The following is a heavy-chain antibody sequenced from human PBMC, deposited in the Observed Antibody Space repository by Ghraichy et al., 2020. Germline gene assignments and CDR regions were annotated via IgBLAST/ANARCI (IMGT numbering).Heavy chain of an antibody. CDR1: GFTFSSYS. Sequence: GGSLRLSCAASGFTFSSYSMNWVRQAPGKGLEWVSSISSSSSYIYYADSVKGRFTISRDNAKNSLSLQMNSLRAEDTAVYYCARDDDPCSVGWELCGSWFDPWGQGTLVTVSS. D-gene: IGHD1-26*01. J-gene: IGHJ5*02. V-gene: IGHV3-21*01. CDR3: ARDDDPCSVGWELCGSWFDP. CDR2: ISSSSSYI.